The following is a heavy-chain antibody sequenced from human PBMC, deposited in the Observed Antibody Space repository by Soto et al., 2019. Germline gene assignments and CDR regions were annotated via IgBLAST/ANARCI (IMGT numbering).Heavy chain of an antibody. CDR2: IWYDGSNK. Sequence: QVQLVESGGGVVQPGRSLRLSCAASGFTFSSYGMHWVRQAPGKGLEWVAVIWYDGSNKYYADSVNGRFTISRDNSKNTLYLQMNSLRAESTAVYYCAREGHGGSTVAFDIWGQGTMVTVSS. D-gene: IGHD3-16*01. V-gene: IGHV3-33*01. J-gene: IGHJ3*02. CDR3: AREGHGGSTVAFDI. CDR1: GFTFSSYG.